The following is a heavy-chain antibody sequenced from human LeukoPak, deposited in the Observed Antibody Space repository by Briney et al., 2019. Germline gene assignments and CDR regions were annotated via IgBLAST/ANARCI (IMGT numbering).Heavy chain of an antibody. CDR3: ARSQSFHDY. CDR2: ISGGSSI. CDR1: GLTFSDYY. V-gene: IGHV3-11*04. D-gene: IGHD1-26*01. Sequence: GGPLRFPCAAPGLTFSDYYWTGIRQAPGKALEWVSYISGGSSIHYADSVKGRFTISRDNAKNSLFLQMNSLRAEDTAVYYCARSQSFHDYWGQGTLVTVSS. J-gene: IGHJ4*02.